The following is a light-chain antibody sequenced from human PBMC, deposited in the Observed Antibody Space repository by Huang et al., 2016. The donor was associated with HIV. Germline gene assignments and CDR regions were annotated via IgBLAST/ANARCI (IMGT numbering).Light chain of an antibody. J-gene: IGKJ4*01. CDR3: QQRSNWPPLT. V-gene: IGKV3-11*01. CDR2: DAS. CDR1: QRVSTN. Sequence: EIVLTQSPVTLSLSPGDRATLSCRASQRVSTNLAWYQQKPGQAPRLLIYDASSRASGIPARFSGRGSGTDFTLTISSLEPEDFAIYYCQQRSNWPPLTFGGGTKVEMK.